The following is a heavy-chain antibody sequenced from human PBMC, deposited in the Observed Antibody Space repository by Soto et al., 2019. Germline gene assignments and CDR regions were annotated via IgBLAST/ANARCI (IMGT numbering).Heavy chain of an antibody. CDR3: ASVATYYYDSSGYYYGADY. D-gene: IGHD3-22*01. V-gene: IGHV1-69*13. CDR1: GGTFSSYA. CDR2: IIPIFGTA. Sequence: SVKVSCKASGGTFSSYAISWVRQAPGQGLEWMGGIIPIFGTANYAQKFQGRVTITADESTSTAYMELSSLRSEDTAVYYCASVATYYYDSSGYYYGADYWXQGTLVTVSS. J-gene: IGHJ4*02.